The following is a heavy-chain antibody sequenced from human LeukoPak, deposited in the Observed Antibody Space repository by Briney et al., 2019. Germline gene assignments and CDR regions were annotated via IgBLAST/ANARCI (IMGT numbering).Heavy chain of an antibody. Sequence: GGSLRLSCVASRFIFRSYAISWVRQAPGKGLEWVSPISDAGGSTYYADSVKGRFTISRDNSKNTLYLQMDSIRAEDTAVYYCAKDVDVFWHYFESWGQGTLVIVSS. D-gene: IGHD3-16*01. J-gene: IGHJ4*02. V-gene: IGHV3-23*01. CDR3: AKDVDVFWHYFES. CDR1: RFIFRSYA. CDR2: ISDAGGST.